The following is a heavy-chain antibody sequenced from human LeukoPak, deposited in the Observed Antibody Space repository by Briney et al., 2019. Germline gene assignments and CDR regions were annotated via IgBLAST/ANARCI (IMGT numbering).Heavy chain of an antibody. J-gene: IGHJ4*02. CDR2: ISSSGSYI. V-gene: IGHV3-21*04. Sequence: PGGSLRLSCAASGFTFSSYEMNWVRQAPGKGLEWVSSISSSGSYIYYADSMKGRFTISRDNAKNSLYLQMNSLRAEDTALYYCAKVSQTGYFDYWGQGTLVTVSS. CDR1: GFTFSSYE. CDR3: AKVSQTGYFDY.